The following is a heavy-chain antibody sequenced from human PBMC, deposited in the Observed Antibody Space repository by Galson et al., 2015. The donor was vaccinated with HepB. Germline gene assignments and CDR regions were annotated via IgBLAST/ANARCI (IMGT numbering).Heavy chain of an antibody. CDR2: IYGSGST. CDR1: GGSINIGRYY. Sequence: TLSLTCTVSGGSINIGRYYWSWIRQPAGKGLEWIGRIYGSGSTYYNPSLKSRVTMSVDTSKNRFSLKLSSVTAADTAMYYCASRHSYFRSGTWYNVSDYWGQGTLVTVSS. J-gene: IGHJ4*02. CDR3: ASRHSYFRSGTWYNVSDY. V-gene: IGHV4-61*02. D-gene: IGHD3-10*01.